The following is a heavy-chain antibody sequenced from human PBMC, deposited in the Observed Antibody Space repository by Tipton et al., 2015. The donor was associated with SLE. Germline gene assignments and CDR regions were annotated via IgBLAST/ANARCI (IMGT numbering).Heavy chain of an antibody. CDR3: AKDLPLFDFWSGPDY. Sequence: GSLRLSCAASGFTFSSYGMHWVRQAPGKGLEWVAFIRYDGSNKYYADSVKGRFTISRDNSKNTLYLQMNSLRAEDTAVYYCAKDLPLFDFWSGPDYWGQGTLVTVSS. D-gene: IGHD3-3*01. J-gene: IGHJ4*02. CDR2: IRYDGSNK. V-gene: IGHV3-30*02. CDR1: GFTFSSYG.